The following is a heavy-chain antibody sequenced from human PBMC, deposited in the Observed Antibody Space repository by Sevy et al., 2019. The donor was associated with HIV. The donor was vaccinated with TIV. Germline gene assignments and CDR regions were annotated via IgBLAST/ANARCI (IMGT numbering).Heavy chain of an antibody. CDR3: AKAWWHWNILSNFDY. D-gene: IGHD1-1*01. CDR1: GFTFSSYA. V-gene: IGHV3-23*01. CDR2: ISGSGGST. Sequence: GGSLRLSCAASGFTFSSYAMSWVRQAPGKGLEWVSTISGSGGSTYYADSVKGRFTISRDNSKNTLYLQMNSLRAEDTAVYSCAKAWWHWNILSNFDYWGQGTLVTVSS. J-gene: IGHJ4*02.